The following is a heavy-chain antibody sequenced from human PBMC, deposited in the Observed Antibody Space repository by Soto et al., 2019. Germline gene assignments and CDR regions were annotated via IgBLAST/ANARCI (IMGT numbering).Heavy chain of an antibody. V-gene: IGHV4-59*01. CDR1: GGSISSYY. CDR3: ARDSGGYCSGGSCYFDY. J-gene: IGHJ4*02. CDR2: IYYSGST. D-gene: IGHD2-15*01. Sequence: SETLSLTCTVSGGSISSYYWSWIRQPPGKGLEWIGYIYYSGSTNYNPSLKSRVTISVDTSKSQFSLKLSSVTAADTAVYYCARDSGGYCSGGSCYFDYWGQGTLVTVSS.